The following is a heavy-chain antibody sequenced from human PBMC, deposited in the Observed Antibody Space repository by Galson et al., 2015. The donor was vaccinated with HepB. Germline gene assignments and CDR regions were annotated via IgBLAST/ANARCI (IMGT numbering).Heavy chain of an antibody. CDR3: ARTPYYGSGSYYNAWFDP. CDR1: GYTLSRYA. CDR2: INTNTGNP. D-gene: IGHD3-10*01. V-gene: IGHV7-4-1*02. Sequence: SVKVSCKASGYTLSRYAINWVRQAPGQGLEWMGWINTNTGNPTYAQGFTGRFVFSLDTSVSTAYLQISSLKAEDTAVYYCARTPYYGSGSYYNAWFDPWGQGTLVTVSS. J-gene: IGHJ5*02.